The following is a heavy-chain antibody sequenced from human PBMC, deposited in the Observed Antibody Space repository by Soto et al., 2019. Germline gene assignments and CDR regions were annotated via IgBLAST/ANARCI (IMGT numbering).Heavy chain of an antibody. J-gene: IGHJ4*02. V-gene: IGHV4-39*01. Sequence: SETLSLTCTVSGGSISSSSYYWGWIRQPPGKGLEWIGSIYYSGSTYYNPSLKSRVTISVDTSKNQFSLKLSSVTAADTAVYYCARHQHQYSGYTEYYFDYWGQGTLVTVSS. D-gene: IGHD5-12*01. CDR2: IYYSGST. CDR3: ARHQHQYSGYTEYYFDY. CDR1: GGSISSSSYY.